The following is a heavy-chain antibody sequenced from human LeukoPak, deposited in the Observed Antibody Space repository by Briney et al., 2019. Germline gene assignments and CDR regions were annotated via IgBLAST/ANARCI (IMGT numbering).Heavy chain of an antibody. Sequence: TGGSLRLSCAASGFTFSSYAMNWVRQAPGKGLEWVAFISYDGSNKYYADSVKGRFTISRDNARNTLYLQMNSLRAEDTAIYYCAREGPRGNSQFDYWGQGTLVTVSS. J-gene: IGHJ4*02. V-gene: IGHV3-30*04. CDR3: AREGPRGNSQFDY. CDR1: GFTFSSYA. CDR2: ISYDGSNK. D-gene: IGHD2/OR15-2a*01.